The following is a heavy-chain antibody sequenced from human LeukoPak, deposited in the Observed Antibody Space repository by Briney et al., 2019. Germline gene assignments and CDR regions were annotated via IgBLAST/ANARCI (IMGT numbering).Heavy chain of an antibody. CDR1: GFTFSSYA. D-gene: IGHD3-9*01. CDR2: ISGSGGST. Sequence: AGGSLRLSCAASGFTFSSYAMSWVRQAPGKGLEWVSAISGSGGSTYYADSVKGRFTISRDNSKNTLYLQMNSLRAEDTAVYYCAKGENYVLRYFDWSFFIWGQGTMVTVSS. CDR3: AKGENYVLRYFDWSFFI. V-gene: IGHV3-23*01. J-gene: IGHJ3*02.